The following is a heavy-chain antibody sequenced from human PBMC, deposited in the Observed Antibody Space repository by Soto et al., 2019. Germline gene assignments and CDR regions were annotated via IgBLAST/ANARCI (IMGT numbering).Heavy chain of an antibody. CDR2: ISNDGSKK. CDR3: ATKRYGVYDPPPHYYYGLDG. CDR1: GFTFSTYA. D-gene: IGHD5-12*01. Sequence: QVQLVESGGGVVQPGRSLRLSCAASGFTFSTYAMHWVRQAPGKGLEWVAIISNDGSKKYHSDSVKGRFTISRDNSKNTLFLQMDSLRPEDTGGYYCATKRYGVYDPPPHYYYGLDGWGQGTTVTVSS. J-gene: IGHJ6*02. V-gene: IGHV3-30-3*01.